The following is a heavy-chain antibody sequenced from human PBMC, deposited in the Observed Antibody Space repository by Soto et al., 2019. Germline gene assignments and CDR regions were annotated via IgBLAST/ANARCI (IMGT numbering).Heavy chain of an antibody. D-gene: IGHD6-13*01. J-gene: IGHJ5*02. Sequence: GESLKISCKGSGYSFTSYWIGWVRQMPGKGLEWMGIIYPGDSDTRYSPSFQGQVTISADKSISTAYLQWSSLKASDTAMYYCARQWPGIAAAGPEGYNWFDPWGQGTLVTVSS. CDR2: IYPGDSDT. V-gene: IGHV5-51*01. CDR3: ARQWPGIAAAGPEGYNWFDP. CDR1: GYSFTSYW.